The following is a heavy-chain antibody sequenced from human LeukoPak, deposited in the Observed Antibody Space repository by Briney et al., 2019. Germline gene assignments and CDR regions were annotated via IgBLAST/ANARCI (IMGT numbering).Heavy chain of an antibody. J-gene: IGHJ5*02. V-gene: IGHV4-34*01. CDR2: INHSGST. CDR1: GGSFSGYY. Sequence: SETLSLTCAVYGGSFSGYYWSWIRQPPGKGLEWIGEINHSGSTNYNPSLKSRVTISVDTSKNQFSLKLSSVTAADTAVYYRARAEGTPRITMVNDWFDPWGQGTLVTVSS. D-gene: IGHD3-10*01. CDR3: ARAEGTPRITMVNDWFDP.